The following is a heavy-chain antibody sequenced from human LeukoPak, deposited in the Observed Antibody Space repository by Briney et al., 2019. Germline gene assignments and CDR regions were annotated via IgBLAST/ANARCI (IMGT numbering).Heavy chain of an antibody. CDR1: GGSISSYY. CDR2: IYYSGST. Sequence: PSETLSLTCTVSGGSISSYYWSWIRQPPGKGLEWIGYIYYSGSTNYNPSLKSRVTISVDTSKNQFSLKLSSATAADTAVYYCARDRGWYWFDPWGQGTLVTVSS. CDR3: ARDRGWYWFDP. D-gene: IGHD6-19*01. J-gene: IGHJ5*02. V-gene: IGHV4-59*01.